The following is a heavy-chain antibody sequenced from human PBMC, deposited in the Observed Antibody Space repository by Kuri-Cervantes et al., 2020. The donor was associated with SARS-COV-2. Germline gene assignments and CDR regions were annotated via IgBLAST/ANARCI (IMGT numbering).Heavy chain of an antibody. D-gene: IGHD2-21*01. CDR2: ISSDGKNK. CDR3: AKDRVGVQDF. J-gene: IGHJ4*02. Sequence: GESLKISCVASGFNFSTSDMHWVRQAPGKGLEWVTFISSDGKNKKCMASGKGRFTISRDNSQNTLYLHMKSLGSEDTAMYYCAKDRVGVQDFWGQGTLVTFSS. CDR1: GFNFSTSD. V-gene: IGHV3-30*18.